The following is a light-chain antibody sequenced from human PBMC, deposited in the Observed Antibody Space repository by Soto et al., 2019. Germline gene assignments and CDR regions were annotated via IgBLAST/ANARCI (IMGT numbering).Light chain of an antibody. CDR3: QHYGSSLAT. J-gene: IGKJ4*01. CDR1: QSVDHDY. CDR2: GAS. Sequence: NVLTQSPAILSSSPGARVTLSCGASQSVDHDYLAWYQQRSGQAPRLLIYGASYRATGIPDRFSGSGSGTDFTLTISRLEPEDFAVYYCQHYGSSLATFCGGTKVEI. V-gene: IGKV3-20*01.